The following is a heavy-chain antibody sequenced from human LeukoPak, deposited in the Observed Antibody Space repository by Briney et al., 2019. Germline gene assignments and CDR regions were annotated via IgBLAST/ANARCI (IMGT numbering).Heavy chain of an antibody. CDR3: ARVLAFWSGYYNGGGNYYYFYMDV. D-gene: IGHD3-3*01. V-gene: IGHV1-8*03. CDR1: GYTFTSYD. J-gene: IGHJ6*03. CDR2: MNPNSGNT. Sequence: ASVKVSCKASGYTFTSYDINSARQATGQGLEWMGWMNPNSGNTGYAQKFQGRVTITRNTSISTAYMELSSLRSEGTAVYYCARVLAFWSGYYNGGGNYYYFYMDVWGKGTTVTVSS.